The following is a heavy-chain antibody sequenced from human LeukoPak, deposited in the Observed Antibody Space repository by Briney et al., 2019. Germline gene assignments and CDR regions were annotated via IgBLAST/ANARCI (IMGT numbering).Heavy chain of an antibody. Sequence: GASLKISCKGSGYIFTSYWIGWGRPLPGKGLEWMGIIYPGDSDAKYSPSFPGQVTISADKSINTASLQWSSLKASDTAMYYCARRNSSWSYYFDYWGQEILVTVSS. CDR2: IYPGDSDA. CDR3: ARRNSSWSYYFDY. D-gene: IGHD6-13*01. CDR1: GYIFTSYW. V-gene: IGHV5-51*01. J-gene: IGHJ4*02.